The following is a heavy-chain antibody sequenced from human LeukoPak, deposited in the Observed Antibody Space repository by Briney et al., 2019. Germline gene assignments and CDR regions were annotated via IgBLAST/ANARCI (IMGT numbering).Heavy chain of an antibody. Sequence: ASAKVSCNASAYTFTSNGIRWVIHQPGQRVGWRGWIIAYNGNTNYAQKLQGRVTMTTDTSTSTAYMELRSLRSDDTAVYYCARSPPYDSSGYYHSRGGSYYFDYWGQGTLVTVSS. D-gene: IGHD3-22*01. CDR3: ARSPPYDSSGYYHSRGGSYYFDY. V-gene: IGHV1-18*01. CDR2: IIAYNGNT. CDR1: AYTFTSNG. J-gene: IGHJ4*02.